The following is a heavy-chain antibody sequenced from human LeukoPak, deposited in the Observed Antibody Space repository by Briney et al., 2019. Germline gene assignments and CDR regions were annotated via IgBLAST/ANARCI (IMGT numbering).Heavy chain of an antibody. V-gene: IGHV1-69*13. CDR3: ARTLYSYAFDI. Sequence: SVKLSCKASGGTFTSYAISWVRQAPGQGLEWMGGIIPIFGTANYAQKFQGRVTITADESTSTAYMELSSLRSEDTAVYYCARTLYSYAFDIWGQGTMVTVSS. D-gene: IGHD5-18*01. CDR1: GGTFTSYA. CDR2: IIPIFGTA. J-gene: IGHJ3*02.